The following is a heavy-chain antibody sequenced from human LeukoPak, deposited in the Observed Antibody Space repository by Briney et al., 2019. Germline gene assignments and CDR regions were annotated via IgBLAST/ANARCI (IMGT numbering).Heavy chain of an antibody. J-gene: IGHJ3*02. D-gene: IGHD2-21*02. CDR1: GFTFSSYG. CDR2: ISYDGSNK. V-gene: IGHV3-30*03. Sequence: PGGSLRLSCAASGFTFSSYGMHWVRQAPGKGPEWVAVISYDGSNKYYEDSVKGRFTISRDNSKNTVYLQMNSLRSEDTAVYYCATAGGYCGGDCSNAFDIWGQGTMVTVSS. CDR3: ATAGGYCGGDCSNAFDI.